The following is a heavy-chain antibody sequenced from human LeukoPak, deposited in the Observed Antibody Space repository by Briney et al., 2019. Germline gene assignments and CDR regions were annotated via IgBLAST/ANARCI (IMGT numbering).Heavy chain of an antibody. CDR2: ISFDGTNE. CDR3: ARGAGIDYGLGY. D-gene: IGHD4-17*01. V-gene: IGHV3-30*14. Sequence: GGSLRLSCAASGFTFSSYAMHWVRQAPGKGLEWVALISFDGTNEYYADSVQGRFTISRDNSKNTLYLQMNSLRAEDTAVYYCARGAGIDYGLGYWGQGTLVTVSS. CDR1: GFTFSSYA. J-gene: IGHJ4*02.